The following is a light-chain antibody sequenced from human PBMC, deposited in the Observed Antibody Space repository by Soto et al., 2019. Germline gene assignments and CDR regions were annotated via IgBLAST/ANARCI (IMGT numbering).Light chain of an antibody. CDR2: DAS. CDR3: QQRSATWT. V-gene: IGKV3-11*01. CDR1: RSVNNY. Sequence: EIVLTXSPGTXSXSXGERATLSCRASRSVNNYLAWYQQKPGQTPRLLIYDASNRATDIPARFSGSGSGTDFTLTISSLEPEDFAVYYCQQRSATWTFGQGTKVEIK. J-gene: IGKJ1*01.